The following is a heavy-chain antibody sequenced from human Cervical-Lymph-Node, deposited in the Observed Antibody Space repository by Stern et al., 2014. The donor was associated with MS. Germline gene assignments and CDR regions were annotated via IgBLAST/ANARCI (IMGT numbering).Heavy chain of an antibody. D-gene: IGHD2-21*02. CDR3: VRASDPLLEY. CDR1: GFTFSDYH. J-gene: IGHJ4*02. Sequence: QVQLVESGGGSVKPGGSLRLSCAVSGFTFSDYHMHWIRQAPGQGLEWISYISTTGKTTYYADSVQGRFTISRDNAKNSLYLQMNSLRVEDTAVYYCVRASDPLLEYWGQGTLVTVSS. CDR2: ISTTGKTT. V-gene: IGHV3-11*01.